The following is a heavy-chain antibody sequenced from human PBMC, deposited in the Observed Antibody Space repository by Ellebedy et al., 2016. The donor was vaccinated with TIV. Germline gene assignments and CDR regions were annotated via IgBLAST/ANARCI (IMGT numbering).Heavy chain of an antibody. CDR1: GFSFSHYW. CDR3: ARGQYSSGY. V-gene: IGHV3-7*03. D-gene: IGHD5-18*01. CDR2: IDADGSEK. J-gene: IGHJ4*02. Sequence: GESLKISCVASGFSFSHYWMAWVRQAPGKGPEWVANIDADGSEKYYVGSVKGRFTISRDNARNSLFLQMNSLRAEDTAMYYCARGQYSSGYWGQGTLVTVSS.